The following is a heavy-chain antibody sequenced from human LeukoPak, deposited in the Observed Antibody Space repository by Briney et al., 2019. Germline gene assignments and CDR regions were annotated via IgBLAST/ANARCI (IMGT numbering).Heavy chain of an antibody. CDR3: ARDEAYYYDSSGQGY. Sequence: RSGGSLRLSCAASGFTFSSYSMNWVRQAPGKGLEWVSSISSSSSYIYYADSVKGRFTISRNNAKNSLYLQMNSLRAEDTALYYCARDEAYYYDSSGQGYWGQGTLVTVSS. CDR2: ISSSSSYI. D-gene: IGHD3-22*01. V-gene: IGHV3-21*04. J-gene: IGHJ4*02. CDR1: GFTFSSYS.